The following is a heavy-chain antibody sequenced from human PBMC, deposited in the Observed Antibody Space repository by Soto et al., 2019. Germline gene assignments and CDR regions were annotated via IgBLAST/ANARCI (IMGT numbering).Heavy chain of an antibody. V-gene: IGHV1-69*01. CDR2: IIPIFGTA. D-gene: IGHD6-19*01. CDR1: GGTFSSYA. CDR3: ASGVAVAGTGYYYYYGMDV. J-gene: IGHJ6*02. Sequence: QVQLVQSGAEVKKPGSSVKVSCKASGGTFSSYAISWVRQAPGQGLEWMGGIIPIFGTANYAQKFQGRVTITADESTSTAYMGLSSLRSEDTAVYYCASGVAVAGTGYYYYYGMDVWGQGTTVTVSS.